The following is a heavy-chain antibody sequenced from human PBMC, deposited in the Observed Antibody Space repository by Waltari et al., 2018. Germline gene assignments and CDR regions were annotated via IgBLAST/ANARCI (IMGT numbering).Heavy chain of an antibody. CDR1: GFTFSTYG. J-gene: IGHJ3*02. Sequence: QVQLVESGGGVVQPGGSLRLSCAASGFTFSTYGMHWVRQTPGKGLEWVTFIRNDGSDKDYADSVKRRFTVSRDNSKNTLYLQMSNLRAEDTAVYYCAKRGDISSHGAFDIWGQGTMVTVSS. V-gene: IGHV3-30*02. CDR3: AKRGDISSHGAFDI. CDR2: IRNDGSDK. D-gene: IGHD3-10*01.